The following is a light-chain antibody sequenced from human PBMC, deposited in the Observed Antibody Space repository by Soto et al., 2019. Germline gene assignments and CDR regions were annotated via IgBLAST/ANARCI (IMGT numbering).Light chain of an antibody. CDR1: QSVSTN. J-gene: IGKJ1*01. Sequence: EIVMTQSPVTLSVSPGERATLSCRASQSVSTNLAWYQQQPAQAPRVLIYGASTRATNIPARFSGSGSGTDFTLTISSLQSEDFALYYCQHYNNWPTFGQGTKVEIK. V-gene: IGKV3-15*01. CDR3: QHYNNWPT. CDR2: GAS.